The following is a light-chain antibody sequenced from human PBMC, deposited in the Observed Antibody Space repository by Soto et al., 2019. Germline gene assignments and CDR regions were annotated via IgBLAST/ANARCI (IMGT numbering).Light chain of an antibody. V-gene: IGKV3-15*01. CDR1: QSVSSN. CDR2: GAS. J-gene: IGKJ1*01. CDR3: QQYNNWPRT. Sequence: EIVLTQSPGTLSLSPGERATLSCRASQSVSSNYLAWYQQKPGQAPRLLIYGASFRATGVPARFSGSGFGTEFTLTISSLQSEDFAVYYCQQYNNWPRTVGQGTKV.